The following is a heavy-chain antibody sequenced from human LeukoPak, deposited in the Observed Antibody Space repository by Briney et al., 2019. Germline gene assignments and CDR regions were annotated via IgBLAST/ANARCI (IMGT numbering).Heavy chain of an antibody. CDR1: GFTFSSYG. J-gene: IGHJ3*02. Sequence: GGSLRLSCAASGFTFSSYGMHWVRQAPGKGLEWVAVIWYDGSNKYYADSVKGRFTISRDNSKNTLYLQMNSLRAEDTAVCYCAKLIFGYGDYVPFDIWGQGTMVTVSS. V-gene: IGHV3-33*06. D-gene: IGHD4-17*01. CDR3: AKLIFGYGDYVPFDI. CDR2: IWYDGSNK.